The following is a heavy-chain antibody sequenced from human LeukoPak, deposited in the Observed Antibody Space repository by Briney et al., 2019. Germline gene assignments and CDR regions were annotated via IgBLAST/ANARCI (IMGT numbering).Heavy chain of an antibody. Sequence: ASVKVSCKASGGTFSSYAISWVRQAPGQGLEWMGWINLSTGDTNYAQKFQGRVTMTRDTSIRTAYMEMSRLRYDDTALYYCAIWAGGNAPVASFDYWGQGTLVTVSS. V-gene: IGHV1-2*02. CDR1: GGTFSSYA. J-gene: IGHJ4*02. CDR2: INLSTGDT. CDR3: AIWAGGNAPVASFDY. D-gene: IGHD3-16*01.